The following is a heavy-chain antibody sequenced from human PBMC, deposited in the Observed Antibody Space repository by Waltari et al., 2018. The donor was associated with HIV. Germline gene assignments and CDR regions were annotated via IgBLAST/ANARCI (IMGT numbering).Heavy chain of an antibody. D-gene: IGHD2-2*01. CDR2: IYPGDSYT. V-gene: IGHV5-51*03. Sequence: EVQLVQSGAEVKKPGESLKISCKGSGYSFTSYWIGWVRQMPGKGLEWMGVIYPGDSYTIYSPSFQGQVTISADKSISTAYLQWCSLKASDTAMYYCARLSTVPAANRGAFDIWGQGTMVTVSS. J-gene: IGHJ3*02. CDR1: GYSFTSYW. CDR3: ARLSTVPAANRGAFDI.